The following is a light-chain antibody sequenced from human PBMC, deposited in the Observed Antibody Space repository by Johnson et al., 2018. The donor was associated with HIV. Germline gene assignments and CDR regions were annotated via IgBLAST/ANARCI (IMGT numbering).Light chain of an antibody. CDR3: GTWDNGLITYV. CDR2: DNN. Sequence: QSVLTQPPSVSAAPGQKVTISCSGSSSNIGNNYVSWYQQLPGTAPKLLIYDNNERPSGIPDRFSGSKSGTSATLGITGLQTGDEADYYCGTWDNGLITYVFGTGTKVTLL. CDR1: SSNIGNNY. J-gene: IGLJ1*01. V-gene: IGLV1-51*01.